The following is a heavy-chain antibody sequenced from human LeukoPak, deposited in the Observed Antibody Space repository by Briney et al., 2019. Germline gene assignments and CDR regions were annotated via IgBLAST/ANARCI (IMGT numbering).Heavy chain of an antibody. CDR2: IKNKDNKYIT. D-gene: IGHD3-9*01. V-gene: IGHV3-72*01. J-gene: IGHJ4*02. CDR1: GFTFSDHY. Sequence: SGGSPRLSCAASGFTFSDHYMEWVRQAPGKGLEWVGRIKNKDNKYITEYTASVRGRFTISRDDSKNLLYLQMNSLKTEDTAVYYCCRGLGGLVPGDWGQGTLLTVSS. CDR3: CRGLGGLVPGD.